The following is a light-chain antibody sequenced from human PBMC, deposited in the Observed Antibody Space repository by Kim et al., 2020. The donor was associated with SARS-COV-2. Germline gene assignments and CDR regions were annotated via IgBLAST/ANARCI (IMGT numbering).Light chain of an antibody. V-gene: IGKV3-20*01. CDR2: GES. CDR3: QQYGSSPLT. CDR1: PSVSSIY. Sequence: SPGARATLSCRASPSVSSIYLAWYQKKPGQAPRLLIYGESNRATGIPDRFSVSGSGTDFTLTISRLEPEDFAVYYCQQYGSSPLTFGQGTKVDIK. J-gene: IGKJ1*01.